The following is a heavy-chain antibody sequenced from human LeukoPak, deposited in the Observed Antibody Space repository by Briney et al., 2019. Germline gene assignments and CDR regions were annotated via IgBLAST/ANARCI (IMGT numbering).Heavy chain of an antibody. V-gene: IGHV1-8*02. D-gene: IGHD5-12*01. Sequence: ASVKVSCKASGYTFTSYGISWVRQATGQGLEWMGWMNPNSGDTGYAQKFQGRVTMTRNTSISTAYTELSSLRSEDTAVYYCARGAYSGYDVWGQGTLVTVSS. CDR3: ARGAYSGYDV. CDR2: MNPNSGDT. J-gene: IGHJ4*02. CDR1: GYTFTSYG.